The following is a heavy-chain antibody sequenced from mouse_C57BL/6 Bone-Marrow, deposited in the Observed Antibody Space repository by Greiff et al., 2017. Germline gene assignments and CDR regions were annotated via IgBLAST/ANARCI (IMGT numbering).Heavy chain of an antibody. J-gene: IGHJ3*01. CDR2: INPNNGGT. CDR3: ARSRDYYGSSSWFAY. Sequence: VQLQQSGPELVKPGASVKIPCKASGYTFTDYNMDWVKQSHGKSLEWIGDINPNNGGTIYNQKFKGKATLTVDKSSSTAYMELRSLTSEDTAVYYCARSRDYYGSSSWFAYWGQGTLVTVSA. CDR1: GYTFTDYN. V-gene: IGHV1-18*01. D-gene: IGHD1-1*01.